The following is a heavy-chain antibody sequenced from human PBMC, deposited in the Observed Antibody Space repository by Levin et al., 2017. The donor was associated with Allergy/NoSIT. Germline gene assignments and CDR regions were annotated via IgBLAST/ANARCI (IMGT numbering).Heavy chain of an antibody. CDR2: IINSGVGT. J-gene: IGHJ4*02. CDR1: GFTFNNYA. V-gene: IGHV3-23*01. CDR3: AKDAIRGSDQHYYFDY. Sequence: GESLKISCAASGFTFNNYAMSWVRQAPGKGLEWVSAIINSGVGTYYADSVKGRFTISRDNSKHTMYLQMNSLRAEDTAVYFCAKDAIRGSDQHYYFDYWGQGTLVTASS. D-gene: IGHD6-19*01.